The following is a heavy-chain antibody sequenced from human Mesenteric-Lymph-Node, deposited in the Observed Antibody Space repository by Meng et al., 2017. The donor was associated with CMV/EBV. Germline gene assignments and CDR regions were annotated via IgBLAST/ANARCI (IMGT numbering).Heavy chain of an antibody. D-gene: IGHD3-22*01. Sequence: EVQVLESGGGLVQPGGSLRLSCAASGFTFSSYSMNWVRQAPGKGLEWVSSISSSSSYIYYADSVKGRFTISRDNAKNSLYLQMNSLRAEDTAVYYCARGTPLLRWGQGTLVTVSS. CDR3: ARGTPLLR. V-gene: IGHV3-21*01. CDR1: GFTFSSYS. CDR2: ISSSSSYI. J-gene: IGHJ4*02.